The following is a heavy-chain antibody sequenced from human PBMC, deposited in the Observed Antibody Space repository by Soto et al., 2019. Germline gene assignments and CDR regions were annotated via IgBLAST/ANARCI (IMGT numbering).Heavy chain of an antibody. Sequence: GGSLRLSCAASGFTFSNFAMSWVRQAPGKGLEWVSSISHTGNTIYYADSVKGRFTISRDNSKNTVYLQMNSQRAEDTALYYCAKDKYIAARPDYYYGMDVWGQGTTVTVSS. V-gene: IGHV3-23*01. CDR1: GFTFSNFA. CDR3: AKDKYIAARPDYYYGMDV. J-gene: IGHJ6*02. CDR2: ISHTGNTI. D-gene: IGHD6-6*01.